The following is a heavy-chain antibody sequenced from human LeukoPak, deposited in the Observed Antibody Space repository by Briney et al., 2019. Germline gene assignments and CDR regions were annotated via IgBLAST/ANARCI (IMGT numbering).Heavy chain of an antibody. D-gene: IGHD6-19*01. Sequence: GGSLRLSCAASGFTFSSYWMHWVRQAPGKGLVWVSRINSDGNSTSYADSVKGRFTISRDNAKNTLYLQMNSLRAEDTAVYYCARDGRAVAGFYYFDYWGQGTLVTVSS. CDR3: ARDGRAVAGFYYFDY. CDR1: GFTFSSYW. CDR2: INSDGNST. V-gene: IGHV3-74*01. J-gene: IGHJ4*02.